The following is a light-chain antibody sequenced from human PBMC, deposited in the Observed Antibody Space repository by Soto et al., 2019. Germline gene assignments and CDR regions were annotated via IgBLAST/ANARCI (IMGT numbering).Light chain of an antibody. V-gene: IGKV1-39*01. Sequence: DIQMTQSPSSLTASVGDRVTITCRASQSISNNLSWYQQRPGKAPKFLIYVASTLQRGVPSRFSGSGSATDFSLTNSSLQPDDVATYFCQQTFSPPYTFGQGTTLEIK. CDR2: VAS. CDR3: QQTFSPPYT. J-gene: IGKJ2*01. CDR1: QSISNN.